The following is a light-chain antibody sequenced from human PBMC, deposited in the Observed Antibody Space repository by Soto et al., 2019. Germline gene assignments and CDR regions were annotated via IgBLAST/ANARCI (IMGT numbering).Light chain of an antibody. Sequence: EIVLTQSPATLSLSPGERATLSCRASQSVSTYLAWYQQKPGQAPRLLIYDASNRATGIPARFSGSGSGTDFTLTISSLEPEDFAVYYCQQRSNWPPTWTCGQGTKVEI. V-gene: IGKV3-11*01. CDR1: QSVSTY. CDR3: QQRSNWPPTWT. J-gene: IGKJ1*01. CDR2: DAS.